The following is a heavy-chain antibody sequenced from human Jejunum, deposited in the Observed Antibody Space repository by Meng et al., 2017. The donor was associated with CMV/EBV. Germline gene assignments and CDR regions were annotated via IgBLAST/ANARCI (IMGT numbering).Heavy chain of an antibody. CDR1: GGSFSGDY. CDR2: INHSGST. CDR3: ARRQRLRFLEWLLPVG. J-gene: IGHJ4*02. D-gene: IGHD3-3*01. Sequence: GGSFSGDYWGWIRQPPGKGLEWIGEINHSGSTNYNPSLKSRVTLSVDTSKNQFSLKLSSVTAADTAVYYCARRQRLRFLEWLLPVGRGQGTLVTVSS. V-gene: IGHV4-34*01.